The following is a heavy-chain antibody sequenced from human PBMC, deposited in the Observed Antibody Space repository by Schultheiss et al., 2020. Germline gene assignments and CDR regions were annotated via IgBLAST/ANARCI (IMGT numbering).Heavy chain of an antibody. J-gene: IGHJ2*01. D-gene: IGHD4-17*01. CDR3: ASGADDGDYYWYFDL. CDR1: GGSISSYY. V-gene: IGHV4-59*01. CDR2: IYYSGST. Sequence: SDTLALTCTVSGGSISSYYWSWIRQPPGKGLEWIGYIYYSGSTNYNPSLKSRVTISVDTSKNQFSLKLSSVTAADTAVYYCASGADDGDYYWYFDLWGRGTLVTVSS.